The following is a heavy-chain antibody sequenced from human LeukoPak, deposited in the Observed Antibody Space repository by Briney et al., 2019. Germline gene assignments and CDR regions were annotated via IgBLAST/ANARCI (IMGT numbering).Heavy chain of an antibody. CDR1: GGSFSGYY. V-gene: IGHV4-34*01. CDR3: ARLPAYYRSWSYYNVLYYFDY. D-gene: IGHD3-10*01. CDR2: INHSGST. Sequence: PSETLSLTCAVYGGSFSGYYWSWIRQPPGKGLEWIGEINHSGSTNYNPSLKSRVTISVDTSKNQFSLKLSSVTAADTAVYYCARLPAYYRSWSYYNVLYYFDYWGQGTLVTVSS. J-gene: IGHJ4*02.